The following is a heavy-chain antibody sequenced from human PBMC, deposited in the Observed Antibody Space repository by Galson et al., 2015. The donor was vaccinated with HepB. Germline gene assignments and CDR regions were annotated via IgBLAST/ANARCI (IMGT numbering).Heavy chain of an antibody. CDR2: INPHSGGT. CDR1: GYNLTDHY. J-gene: IGHJ2*01. V-gene: IGHV1-2*06. D-gene: IGHD3-9*01. CDR3: AVSTHFDILTGYYAAWYFDL. Sequence: CKASGYNLTDHYMHWVRQAPGQGLEWMGRINPHSGGTKYAQKFQGRVTMARDTSISTAYMELSRLRSDDTAVYYCAVSTHFDILTGYYAAWYFDLWGRGTLVTVSS.